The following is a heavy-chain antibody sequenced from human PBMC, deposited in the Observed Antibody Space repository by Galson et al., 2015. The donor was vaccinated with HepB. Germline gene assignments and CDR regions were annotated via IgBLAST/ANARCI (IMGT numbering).Heavy chain of an antibody. CDR2: ISRGGDTS. CDR1: GFTFTSYG. CDR3: AKHLRLSVDALDI. V-gene: IGHV3-23*01. J-gene: IGHJ3*02. Sequence: SLRLSCAACGFTFTSYGMSWVRQAPGKGLECVSAISRGGDTSDYADSVKGRFTISRDNSKNTLYLQMNSLRAEDTAVYYCAKHLRLSVDALDIWGQGTMVTVSS. D-gene: IGHD3-3*01.